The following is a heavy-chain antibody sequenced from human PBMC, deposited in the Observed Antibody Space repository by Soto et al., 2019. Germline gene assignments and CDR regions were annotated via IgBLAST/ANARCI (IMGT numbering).Heavy chain of an antibody. D-gene: IGHD3-22*01. J-gene: IGHJ4*02. CDR2: ISTYNGNT. Sequence: GASVKVSCKASGYTFTSYGISWVRQAPGQGLEWMGWISTYNGNTNYAQNLQGRVTMTTDTSTSTAYMELRSLRSDDTAVYYCARDVGYYYDSSGYYPTGYFDYWGQGTLVTVSS. V-gene: IGHV1-18*01. CDR1: GYTFTSYG. CDR3: ARDVGYYYDSSGYYPTGYFDY.